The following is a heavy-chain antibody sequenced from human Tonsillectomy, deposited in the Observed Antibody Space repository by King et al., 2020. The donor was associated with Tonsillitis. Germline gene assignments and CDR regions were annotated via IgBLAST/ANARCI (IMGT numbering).Heavy chain of an antibody. D-gene: IGHD2-2*01. CDR2: INPNSGGT. V-gene: IGHV1-2*02. J-gene: IGHJ3*02. Sequence: VQLVESGAEVKKPGASVKVSCKASGYTFTGYYMHWVRQAPGQGLEWMGWINPNSGGTNYAQKFQGRVTMTRDTSISTANMEVSRLRSYDTAVYYCASGGGYCSSTSCPPFDIWGQGTMVTVSS. CDR1: GYTFTGYY. CDR3: ASGGGYCSSTSCPPFDI.